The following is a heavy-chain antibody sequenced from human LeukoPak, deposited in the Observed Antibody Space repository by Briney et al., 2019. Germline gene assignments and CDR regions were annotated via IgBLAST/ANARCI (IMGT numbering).Heavy chain of an antibody. Sequence: GGSLRLSCAASGFTFSSYAMSWVRQAPGKGLEWVSAISGSGGSTYYADSVKGRFTISRDNSKNTLYLRMNSLRAEDTAVYYCASPPPMLVRGVHSLQRGNDAFDIWGQGTMVTVSS. CDR2: ISGSGGST. V-gene: IGHV3-23*01. CDR1: GFTFSSYA. D-gene: IGHD3-10*01. CDR3: ASPPPMLVRGVHSLQRGNDAFDI. J-gene: IGHJ3*02.